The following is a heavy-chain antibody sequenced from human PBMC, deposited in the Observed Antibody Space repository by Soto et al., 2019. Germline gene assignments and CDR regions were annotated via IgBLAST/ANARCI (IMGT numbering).Heavy chain of an antibody. Sequence: SETLSLTCTISGGSISSRDYYWSWIRQHPGKGLEWIGYIYYSGNTNYNPSLKSRVTISLDTSKNQFSLKLSSVNAADTAVYYCARDLDCSSTSCYPYYYYGMDVWGEGTTVTVS. D-gene: IGHD2-2*01. CDR2: IYYSGNT. V-gene: IGHV4-31*03. J-gene: IGHJ6*02. CDR1: GGSISSRDYY. CDR3: ARDLDCSSTSCYPYYYYGMDV.